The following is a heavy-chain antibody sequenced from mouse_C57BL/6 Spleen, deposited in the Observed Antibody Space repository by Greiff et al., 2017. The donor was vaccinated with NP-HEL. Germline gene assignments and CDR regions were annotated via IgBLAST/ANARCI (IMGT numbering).Heavy chain of an antibody. D-gene: IGHD2-5*01. CDR3: ARDISNSWFAY. CDR2: IDPSDSYT. Sequence: VQLQQPGAELVKPGASVKLSCKASGYTFTSYWMQWVKQRPGQGLEWIGEIDPSDSYTNYNQKFKGKATLTVDTSSSTAYMQLSSLTSEDSAVYYCARDISNSWFAYWGQGTLVTVSA. J-gene: IGHJ3*01. V-gene: IGHV1-50*01. CDR1: GYTFTSYW.